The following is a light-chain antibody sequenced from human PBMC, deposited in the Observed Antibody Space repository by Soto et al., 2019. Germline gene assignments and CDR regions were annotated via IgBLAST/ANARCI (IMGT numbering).Light chain of an antibody. CDR1: QSVSSN. CDR3: QQYGSSKT. CDR2: GAS. V-gene: IGKV3-20*01. J-gene: IGKJ1*01. Sequence: EVVLTQSPATLSVSPQERPTLYFRASQSVSSNLAWYQQKPGQAPRLLIYGASSRATGIPDRFSGSGSGTDFTLTISRLEPEDFAAYYCQQYGSSKTFGQGTKVDI.